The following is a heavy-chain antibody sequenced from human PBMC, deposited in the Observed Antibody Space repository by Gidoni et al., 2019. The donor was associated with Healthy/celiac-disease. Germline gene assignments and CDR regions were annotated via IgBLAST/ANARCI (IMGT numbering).Heavy chain of an antibody. Sequence: QVQLVESGGGVVQPGRSLRLSCSASGFTFSSYGMPWVRQEPGNGLEVVAVISYDGSKKYYADSVKGRFTISRDNSKNTLYLQMNSLRAEDTAVYYCAKGAAAGSGGDFDYWGQGTLVTVSS. V-gene: IGHV3-30*18. CDR2: ISYDGSKK. CDR1: GFTFSSYG. CDR3: AKGAAAGSGGDFDY. D-gene: IGHD6-13*01. J-gene: IGHJ4*02.